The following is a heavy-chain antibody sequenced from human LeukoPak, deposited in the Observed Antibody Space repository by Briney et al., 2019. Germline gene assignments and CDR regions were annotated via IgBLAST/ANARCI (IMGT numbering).Heavy chain of an antibody. Sequence: SETLSLTCAVYGGSFSSYYWSWIRQPPGKGLEWIGYIYYSGSTNYNPSLKSRVTISVDTSKNQFSLKLSSVTAADTAVYYCAGVPRSGSYSSYWGQGTLVTVSS. J-gene: IGHJ4*02. D-gene: IGHD1-26*01. CDR3: AGVPRSGSYSSY. CDR1: GGSFSSYY. V-gene: IGHV4-59*12. CDR2: IYYSGST.